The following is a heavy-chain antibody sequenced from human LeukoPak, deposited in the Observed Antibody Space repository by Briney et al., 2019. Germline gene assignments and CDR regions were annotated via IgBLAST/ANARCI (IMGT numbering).Heavy chain of an antibody. CDR1: GPSISSYY. CDR3: ARGRWRPDY. J-gene: IGHJ4*02. V-gene: IGHV4-59*01. Sequence: AESLSLTCTVSGPSISSYYWSWIRQPPGKGLEWMGYIYYSGSTKYNPSLKNRVTISVDTSQNQFSLKLSSVAAADTGVYYCARGRWRPDYWGQGTMVTVSS. D-gene: IGHD2-21*02. CDR2: IYYSGST.